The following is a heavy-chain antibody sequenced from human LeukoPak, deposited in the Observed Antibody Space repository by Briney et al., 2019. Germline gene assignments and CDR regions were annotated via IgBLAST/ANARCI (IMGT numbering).Heavy chain of an antibody. CDR2: IKQDGSEK. V-gene: IGHV3-7*01. CDR1: GFTFSSYW. Sequence: GGSLRLSCAASGFTFSSYWMSWVRQAPGKGLEWVANIKQDGSEKYYVDSVKGRFTISRDNAKNSLYLQMNSLRAEDTAVYYCARLNVYCTNGVCYLGYFDYWGQGTLVTVSS. CDR3: ARLNVYCTNGVCYLGYFDY. D-gene: IGHD2-8*01. J-gene: IGHJ4*02.